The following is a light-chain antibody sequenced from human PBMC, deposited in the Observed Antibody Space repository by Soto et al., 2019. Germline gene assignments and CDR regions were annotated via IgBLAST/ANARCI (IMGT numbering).Light chain of an antibody. J-gene: IGKJ1*01. CDR2: AAS. Sequence: DIQMTQSPSSLSASVGDRVTITCRASQGISNYLAWYQQKPGKVPKLLIYAASTLQSGVPSRFSGSGSGTEFSLTISNLQPDDCATYYCQQYENYWTFGQGTKVDI. CDR3: QQYENYWT. CDR1: QGISNY. V-gene: IGKV1-27*01.